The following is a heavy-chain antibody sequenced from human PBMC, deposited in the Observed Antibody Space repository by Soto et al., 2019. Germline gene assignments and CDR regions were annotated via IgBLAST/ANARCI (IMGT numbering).Heavy chain of an antibody. J-gene: IGHJ5*02. CDR3: AGGLPIFGVVTSNNWFDP. CDR1: GGTFSSYA. D-gene: IGHD3-3*01. V-gene: IGHV1-69*01. CDR2: IIPIFGTA. Sequence: QVQLVQSGAEVKKPGSSVKVSCKASGGTFSSYAISWVRRAPGQGLEWMGGIIPIFGTANYAQKFQGRVTIPADESTSTAYMELRSLRSEDTAVYYCAGGLPIFGVVTSNNWFDPWGQGTLVTVSS.